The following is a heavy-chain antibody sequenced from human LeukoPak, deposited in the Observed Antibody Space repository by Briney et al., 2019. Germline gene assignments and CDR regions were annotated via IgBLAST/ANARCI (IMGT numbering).Heavy chain of an antibody. CDR1: GFTFSSYW. J-gene: IGHJ6*02. Sequence: PGGSLRLSCAASGFTFSSYWMSWVRQAPGKGLEWVANIKQDGSEKYYVDSVKGRFTISRDNAKNTLYLQMNSLRAEDTAVYYCAKVIHDYVWSPGYYGMDVWGQGTTVTVSS. D-gene: IGHD3-16*01. CDR2: IKQDGSEK. V-gene: IGHV3-7*03. CDR3: AKVIHDYVWSPGYYGMDV.